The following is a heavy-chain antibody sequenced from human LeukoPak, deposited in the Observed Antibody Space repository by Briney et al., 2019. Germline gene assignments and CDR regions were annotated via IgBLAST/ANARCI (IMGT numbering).Heavy chain of an antibody. D-gene: IGHD3-3*01. Sequence: SETLSLTCTVSGGSISSSSYYWGWIRQPPGKGLEWIGSIYYSGSTYYNPSLKSRVTISVDTSKNQFSLKLSSVTAADTAVYYCAVYYDFWSGYIPRGWFDPWGQGTLVTVSS. J-gene: IGHJ5*02. CDR3: AVYYDFWSGYIPRGWFDP. CDR2: IYYSGST. CDR1: GGSISSSSYY. V-gene: IGHV4-39*07.